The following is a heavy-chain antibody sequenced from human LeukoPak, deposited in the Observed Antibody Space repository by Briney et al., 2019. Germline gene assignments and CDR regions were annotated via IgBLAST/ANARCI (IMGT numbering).Heavy chain of an antibody. D-gene: IGHD5-18*01. J-gene: IGHJ4*02. Sequence: PGGSLRLSCAASGFTFDDYGMSWVRQAPGKGLEWVSYISTSGTIIYYADSVKGRFTISRDNAKNSLYLQMNSLRAEDTAVYYCARDSGHVDTAMAHDYWGQGTLVTVSS. V-gene: IGHV3-48*03. CDR2: ISTSGTII. CDR1: GFTFDDYG. CDR3: ARDSGHVDTAMAHDY.